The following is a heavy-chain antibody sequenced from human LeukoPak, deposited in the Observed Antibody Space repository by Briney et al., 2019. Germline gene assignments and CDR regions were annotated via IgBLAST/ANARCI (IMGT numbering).Heavy chain of an antibody. Sequence: GGSLRLSCAASGFTFISFEMNWVRQAPGKGLEWVSYISSSGSTIYYAHSVKGRFTISRDNAKNSLYLQMNSLRAEDTAVYYCAKDGPDSGYDYYYYYMDVWGKGTTVTVSS. J-gene: IGHJ6*03. CDR2: ISSSGSTI. D-gene: IGHD5-12*01. CDR1: GFTFISFE. V-gene: IGHV3-48*03. CDR3: AKDGPDSGYDYYYYYMDV.